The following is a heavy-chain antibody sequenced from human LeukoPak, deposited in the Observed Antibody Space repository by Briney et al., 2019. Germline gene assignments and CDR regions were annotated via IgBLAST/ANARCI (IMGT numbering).Heavy chain of an antibody. Sequence: GGSLRLSCAASGFTFSSYSMTWVRQAPGKGLEWVAYISSSRTTIYYAESVKGRFTISRDNAKNSLYLQMNSLRAEDTAVYYCARKTGTTGFWYYYYGMDVWGQGTTVTVSS. V-gene: IGHV3-48*04. CDR3: ARKTGTTGFWYYYYGMDV. CDR1: GFTFSSYS. CDR2: ISSSRTTI. D-gene: IGHD1-1*01. J-gene: IGHJ6*02.